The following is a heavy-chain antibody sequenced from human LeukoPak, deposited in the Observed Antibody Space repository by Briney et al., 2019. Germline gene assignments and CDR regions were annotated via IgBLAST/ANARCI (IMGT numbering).Heavy chain of an antibody. V-gene: IGHV5-51*01. Sequence: GEPLKISCKGSGYTFTNYWIGWVRQMPGKGLEWMGIIYPGDSDTRYSPSFQGKVTISADKSISTAYLQWSSLEASDTALFYCARTPYSSGSSWFDPWGQGTLVTVSS. CDR2: IYPGDSDT. D-gene: IGHD6-25*01. CDR1: GYTFTNYW. CDR3: ARTPYSSGSSWFDP. J-gene: IGHJ5*02.